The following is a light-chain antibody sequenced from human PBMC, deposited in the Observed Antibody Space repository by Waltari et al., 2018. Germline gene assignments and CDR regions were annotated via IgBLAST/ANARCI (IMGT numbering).Light chain of an antibody. CDR2: GRN. J-gene: IGLJ2*01. CDR3: NSRDSNNNLVF. Sequence: SSELTQDPAVSVALGQTVSITCQGDSLRRYYASWYQQKPRQAPLLVIYGRNNRPSGIPDRFSGSRSGDTASLTITGAQAEDEADYYCNSRDSNNNLVFFGGGTKLTVL. V-gene: IGLV3-19*01. CDR1: SLRRYY.